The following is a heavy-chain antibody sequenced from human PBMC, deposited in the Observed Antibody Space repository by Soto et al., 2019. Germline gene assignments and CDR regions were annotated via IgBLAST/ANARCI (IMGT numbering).Heavy chain of an antibody. Sequence: SETLSLTCTVSGGCISSYYWSWIRQPPGKGLEWIGYIYYSGSTNYNPSLKSRVTISVDTSKNQFSLKLSSVTAADTAVYYCARSVAARPGIDYFDYWGQGTLVTVSS. CDR1: GGCISSYY. CDR2: IYYSGST. D-gene: IGHD6-6*01. J-gene: IGHJ4*02. V-gene: IGHV4-59*01. CDR3: ARSVAARPGIDYFDY.